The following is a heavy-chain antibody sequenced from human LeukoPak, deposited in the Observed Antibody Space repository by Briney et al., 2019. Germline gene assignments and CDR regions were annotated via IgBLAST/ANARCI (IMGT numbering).Heavy chain of an antibody. D-gene: IGHD2-15*01. J-gene: IGHJ4*02. CDR1: GYTFTSYG. V-gene: IGHV1-18*01. CDR2: ISAYNGNT. Sequence: GASVKVSCKASGYTFTSYGISWVRQAPGQGLEWMGWISAYNGNTSYAQKFQGRVTMTRDTSTSTVYMELSSLRSEDTAVYYCARDCGGSSGGYFDYWGQGTLVTVSS. CDR3: ARDCGGSSGGYFDY.